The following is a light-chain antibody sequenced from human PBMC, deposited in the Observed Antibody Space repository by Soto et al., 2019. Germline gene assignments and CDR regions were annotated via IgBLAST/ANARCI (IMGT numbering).Light chain of an antibody. CDR3: QQRSNWPLT. CDR2: DAS. CDR1: QSVSSH. V-gene: IGKV3-11*01. J-gene: IGKJ4*01. Sequence: EIVLTQSPATLSLSPRERATLSCRASQSVSSHLAWYQQKPGQAPRFLIYDASNRATGIPARFSGSGSGTDFTLTISSLEPEDFAVYYCQQRSNWPLTFGGGTKVDI.